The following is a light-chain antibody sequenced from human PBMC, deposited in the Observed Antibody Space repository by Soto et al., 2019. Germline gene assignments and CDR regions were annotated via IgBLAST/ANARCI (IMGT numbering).Light chain of an antibody. Sequence: DIQMTQSPSSVSASVGDRVTITCRASQGSSSWLAWYQQKQGKSPKLLIYAASSLQSGVPSRVSGSGSRTAFTLTIRSLHPEDFATYYCQKAISVPITFGKWTRLEI. V-gene: IGKV1-12*01. CDR2: AAS. CDR1: QGSSSW. J-gene: IGKJ5*01. CDR3: QKAISVPIT.